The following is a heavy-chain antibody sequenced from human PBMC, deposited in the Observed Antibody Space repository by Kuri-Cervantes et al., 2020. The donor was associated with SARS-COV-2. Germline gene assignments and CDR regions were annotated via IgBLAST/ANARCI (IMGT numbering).Heavy chain of an antibody. D-gene: IGHD2-15*01. CDR3: ARYCGGKRPYFDY. J-gene: IGHJ4*02. CDR2: ISSSSTI. Sequence: GGSLRLSCAASGFTFSDYYMNWVRQAPGKGLEWVSSISSSSTIYYADSVKGRFTISRDNAKNSLYLQMNSLRAEDTAVYYCARYCGGKRPYFDYWGQGTLVTVSS. V-gene: IGHV3-69-1*02. CDR1: GFTFSDYY.